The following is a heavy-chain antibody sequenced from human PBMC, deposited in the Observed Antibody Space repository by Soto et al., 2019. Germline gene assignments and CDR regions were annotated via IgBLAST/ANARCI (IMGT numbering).Heavy chain of an antibody. CDR1: GYTFTSYD. Sequence: QVQLVQSGAEVKKPGASVKVSCKASGYTFTSYDINWVRQATGQGLEWMGWMNPNSGNTGYAQKFQGRVTMTRHTSISTAYMELSSLRSEDTAVYYCARCSTTRITIFGVVIMPMVDGMAVWGQGTKVTVSS. CDR3: ARCSTTRITIFGVVIMPMVDGMAV. J-gene: IGHJ6*02. CDR2: MNPNSGNT. D-gene: IGHD3-3*01. V-gene: IGHV1-8*01.